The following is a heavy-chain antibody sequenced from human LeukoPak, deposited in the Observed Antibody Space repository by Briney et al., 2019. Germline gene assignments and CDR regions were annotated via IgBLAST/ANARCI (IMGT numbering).Heavy chain of an antibody. CDR2: IIPIFGTA. CDR3: ARGLAAPNSYYYYDMDV. V-gene: IGHV1-69*05. J-gene: IGHJ6*03. Sequence: SVPVSLKASLGTFSSYAISWVRQAPGRGREWMGGIIPIFGTANYAQKFQGRVTITTDESTSTAYMELSSLRSEDTAVYYCARGLAAPNSYYYYDMDVWGKGTTVTVSS. CDR1: LGTFSSYA. D-gene: IGHD6-6*01.